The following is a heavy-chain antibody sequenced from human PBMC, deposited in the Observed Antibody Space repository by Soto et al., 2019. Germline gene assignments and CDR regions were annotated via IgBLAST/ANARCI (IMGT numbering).Heavy chain of an antibody. CDR1: GGTFSSYS. CDR3: ARDGGRHSGGIDY. D-gene: IGHD1-26*01. V-gene: IGHV1-69*01. J-gene: IGHJ4*02. Sequence: QVQLVQSGAEVKKPGSSVKVSCKASGGTFSSYSINWVRQAPGQGLEWMGEIIPIYGTANYAQKFQGRVTITADESTSTAYMELSSLRSEDTAVYYCARDGGRHSGGIDYWGQGALVTVSS. CDR2: IIPIYGTA.